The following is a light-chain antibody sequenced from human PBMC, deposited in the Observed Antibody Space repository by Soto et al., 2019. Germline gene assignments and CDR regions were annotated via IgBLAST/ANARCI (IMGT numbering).Light chain of an antibody. CDR2: DAS. CDR1: QSVGTY. Sequence: EIVLTQSPATLSLSPGERATLSCRASQSVGTYLVWYQQEPGQAPRLLIYDASKRAIGIPDRFSGSGSGTDFTLTISSLEPGDSAVYYCQQRRAWPRVFGGGTRME. CDR3: QQRRAWPRV. J-gene: IGKJ4*01. V-gene: IGKV3-11*01.